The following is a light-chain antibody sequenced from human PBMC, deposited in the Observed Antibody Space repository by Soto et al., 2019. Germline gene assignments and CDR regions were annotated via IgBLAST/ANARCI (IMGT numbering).Light chain of an antibody. J-gene: IGKJ1*01. V-gene: IGKV3-20*01. CDR3: QQYGSLPWT. CDR2: GAS. CDR1: QSVSSNY. Sequence: IVLTQSPCTLSLSPGEKATLSCRASQSVSSNYLAWYQQKPGQAPRPLIYGASSRAIGIPDRFSGSGSGTDFTLTISRLEPEDFAVYYCQQYGSLPWTFGQGTK.